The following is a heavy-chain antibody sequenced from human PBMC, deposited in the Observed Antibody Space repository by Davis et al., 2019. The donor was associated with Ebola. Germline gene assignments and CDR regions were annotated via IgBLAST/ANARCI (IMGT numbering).Heavy chain of an antibody. J-gene: IGHJ4*02. CDR2: SLNDETTQ. Sequence: GESLKISCAASGFTFSNYGMHWVRQAPGKGLEWVSMSLNDETTQYYGESVRGRFTISRDNSNNMIYLQMNSLRAEDTAVYYCARDHLEGSLDYWGQGTLVTVSS. CDR3: ARDHLEGSLDY. V-gene: IGHV3-33*08. D-gene: IGHD1-26*01. CDR1: GFTFSNYG.